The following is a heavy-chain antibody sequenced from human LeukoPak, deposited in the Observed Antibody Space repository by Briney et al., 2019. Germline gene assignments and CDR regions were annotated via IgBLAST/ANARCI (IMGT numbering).Heavy chain of an antibody. CDR2: ISAYNGNT. Sequence: ASVKVSCKASGHTFTSYGISWVRQAPGQGLEWMGWISAYNGNTNYAQKLQGRVTMTTDTSTSTAYMELRSLRSDDTAVYYCAREHSSGYLLDPWGQGTLVTVSS. V-gene: IGHV1-18*01. D-gene: IGHD3-22*01. J-gene: IGHJ5*02. CDR1: GHTFTSYG. CDR3: AREHSSGYLLDP.